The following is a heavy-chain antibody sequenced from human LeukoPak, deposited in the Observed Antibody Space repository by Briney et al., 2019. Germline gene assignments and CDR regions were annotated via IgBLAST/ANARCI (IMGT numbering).Heavy chain of an antibody. CDR2: INHSGST. V-gene: IGHV4-34*01. J-gene: IGHJ3*02. CDR1: GGSFSGYY. CDR3: ARESGPDPYHDAFDI. Sequence: MSSETLSLTCAVYGGSFSGYYWSWVRQPPGKGLEWIGEINHSGSTNYNPSLKSRVTISVDTSKNQFSLKLSSVTAADTAVYYCARESGPDPYHDAFDIWGQGTMVTVSS. D-gene: IGHD3-10*01.